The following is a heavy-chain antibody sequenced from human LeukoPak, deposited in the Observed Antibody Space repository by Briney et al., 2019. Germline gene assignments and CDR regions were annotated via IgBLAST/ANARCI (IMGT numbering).Heavy chain of an antibody. J-gene: IGHJ4*02. CDR3: ARGLMASISGGVVYFDF. D-gene: IGHD5-24*01. CDR2: INPGDSDT. CDR1: GYTFTTYW. Sequence: GESLKISCKGSGYTFTTYWIGWVRQMSGKGLEWMGVINPGDSDTRYSPSFQGQVTISADKSISTAYLQWSSLKASDSAMYYCARGLMASISGGVVYFDFWGQGTLVTVSS. V-gene: IGHV5-51*01.